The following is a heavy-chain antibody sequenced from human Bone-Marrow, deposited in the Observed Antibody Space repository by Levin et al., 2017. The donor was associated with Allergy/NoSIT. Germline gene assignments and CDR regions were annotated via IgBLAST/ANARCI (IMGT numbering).Heavy chain of an antibody. V-gene: IGHV3-9*01. CDR1: GFTFGDYA. J-gene: IGHJ6*02. Sequence: SCAASGFTFGDYAMHWVRLTPEKGLEWVSGISFNGGAIGYADSVKGRFTISRDNANNSLFLQMTNLRPEDTAFYFCAKDSVARRYYYYYALDVWGQGTTVSVSS. CDR2: ISFNGGAI. CDR3: AKDSVARRYYYYYALDV. D-gene: IGHD5-12*01.